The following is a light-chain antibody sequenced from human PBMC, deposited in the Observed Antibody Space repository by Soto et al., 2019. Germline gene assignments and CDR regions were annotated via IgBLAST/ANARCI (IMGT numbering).Light chain of an antibody. Sequence: QPVLTQSASVSGSPGQSITISCTGTSSDVGGYNYVSWYQQHPGKAPKLMIYEVSNRPSGVSNRFSGSKSGNTASLTISGLQAEDEADYYCSSYTSSSTLVVFGGGTKLTVL. CDR3: SSYTSSSTLVV. V-gene: IGLV2-14*01. CDR1: SSDVGGYNY. CDR2: EVS. J-gene: IGLJ2*01.